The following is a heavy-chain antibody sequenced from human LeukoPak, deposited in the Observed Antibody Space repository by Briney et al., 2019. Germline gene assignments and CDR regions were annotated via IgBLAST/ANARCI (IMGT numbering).Heavy chain of an antibody. CDR2: VCYSGST. CDR3: ARGGRRAEDGKKIFDY. V-gene: IGHV4-39*01. Sequence: PSETLSLTCTVSGGSISSSSCYWDWVRRPPGKGLEWIGSVCYSGSTYYNPSLMSRVTISVDTSKNQFSLRLNSMTAADTAVYYCARGGRRAEDGKKIFDYGGKGPLVPFS. CDR1: GGSISSSSCY. D-gene: IGHD3-16*01. J-gene: IGHJ4*02.